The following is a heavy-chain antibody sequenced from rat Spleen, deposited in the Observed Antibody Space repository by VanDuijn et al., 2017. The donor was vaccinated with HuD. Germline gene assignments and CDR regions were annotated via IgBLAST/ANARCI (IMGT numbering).Heavy chain of an antibody. J-gene: IGHJ2*01. V-gene: IGHV6-6*01. CDR2: IKAKSSNYEI. CDR3: ASVY. CDR1: GFTFNTAW. Sequence: EVQLVESGGASVQPGGSMRLSCAASGFTFNTAWMFWYRQFPEKRLEWVARIKAKSSNYEIDYTESVKGRFTISRDDSKGTIYLQMNNLKEEDTAIYYCASVYWGQGVMVTVSS.